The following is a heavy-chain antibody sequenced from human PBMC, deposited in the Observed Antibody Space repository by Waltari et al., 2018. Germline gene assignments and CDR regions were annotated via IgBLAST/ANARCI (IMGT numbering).Heavy chain of an antibody. CDR1: VLSFSGYY. Sequence: QVQLQQWGAGLLKPSETLSLTCAVYVLSFSGYYWSWIRQPPGKGLEWIGEINHSGSTNYNPSRKSRVTISVETSKNQFYLKLSSVTAAETAVYYCARGRVTMVRGVNWFDPWGQGTLVTVSS. V-gene: IGHV4-34*01. CDR3: ARGRVTMVRGVNWFDP. J-gene: IGHJ5*02. CDR2: INHSGST. D-gene: IGHD3-10*01.